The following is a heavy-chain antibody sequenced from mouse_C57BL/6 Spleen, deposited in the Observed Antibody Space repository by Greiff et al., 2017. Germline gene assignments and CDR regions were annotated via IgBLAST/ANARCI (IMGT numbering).Heavy chain of an antibody. CDR1: GYTFTSSW. Sequence: QVHVKQPGAELVMPGASVKLSCKASGYTFTSSWMHWVKQRPGQGLEWIGEIDPSDSYTNYNQKFKGKSTLTVDKSSSTAYMQLSSLTSEDSAVYYCASRDYGSNVDYWGQGTTLTVSS. D-gene: IGHD1-1*01. CDR2: IDPSDSYT. V-gene: IGHV1-69*01. J-gene: IGHJ2*01. CDR3: ASRDYGSNVDY.